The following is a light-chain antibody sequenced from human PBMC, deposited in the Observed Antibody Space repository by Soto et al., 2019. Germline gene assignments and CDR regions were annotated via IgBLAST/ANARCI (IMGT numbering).Light chain of an antibody. CDR1: SGFVGSFSL. J-gene: IGLJ1*01. CDR3: CLYIGATTYV. Sequence: QSVLAQPASVSGTPGQSITIPCTGTSGFVGSFSLVSWYQQHPGKAPKVMISESHRRPSGVPDRFSGSTSVNSASLTISGLEADDEADYYCCLYIGATTYVFGTGTKVTVL. CDR2: ESH. V-gene: IGLV2-23*01.